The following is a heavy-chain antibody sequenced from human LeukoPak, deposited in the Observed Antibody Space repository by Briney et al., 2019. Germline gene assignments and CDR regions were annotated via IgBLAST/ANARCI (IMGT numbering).Heavy chain of an antibody. J-gene: IGHJ4*02. CDR1: GGSISSYY. CDR3: ASLDSGWFDY. D-gene: IGHD5-12*01. Sequence: SETLSLTCTVSGGSISSYYWSWIRQPPGKGLEWIGYIYYSGSTNYNPSLKSRVTISVDTSKNQFSLKLSSVTAADTAVYYCASLDSGWFDYWGQGTLVTVPS. CDR2: IYYSGST. V-gene: IGHV4-59*01.